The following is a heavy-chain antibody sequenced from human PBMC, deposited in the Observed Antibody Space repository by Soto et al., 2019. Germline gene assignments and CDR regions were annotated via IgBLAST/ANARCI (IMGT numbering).Heavy chain of an antibody. V-gene: IGHV4-59*08. CDR3: ARLPPIARDTSFPDY. D-gene: IGHD1-26*01. Sequence: QVQLQESGPGLVKPSETLSLTCTVSPGSLSSYYWSWIRQPPGKGLEWVGYIYYRGSTNYSPSLKSRVTISVDTSKTQFSLKLSSVTAADTAVYYCARLPPIARDTSFPDYWGQGTLVTVSS. CDR1: PGSLSSYY. CDR2: IYYRGST. J-gene: IGHJ4*02.